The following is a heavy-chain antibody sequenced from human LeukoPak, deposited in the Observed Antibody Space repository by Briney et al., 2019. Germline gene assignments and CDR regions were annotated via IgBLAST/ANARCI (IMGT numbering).Heavy chain of an antibody. Sequence: SETLSLTCTVAGGSISSHYWSWIRQPPGKGLEWLGYIYYSGITNYNPSLKSRVTIPVDTSKNQFSLKLSSVTAADTAVYYCARGDPTMGDAFDIWGQGTMVTVSS. V-gene: IGHV4-59*11. CDR1: GGSISSHY. D-gene: IGHD5-18*01. CDR2: IYYSGIT. J-gene: IGHJ3*02. CDR3: ARGDPTMGDAFDI.